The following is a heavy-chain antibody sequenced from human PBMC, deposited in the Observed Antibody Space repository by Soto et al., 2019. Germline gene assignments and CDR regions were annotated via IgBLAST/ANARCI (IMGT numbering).Heavy chain of an antibody. V-gene: IGHV3-48*03. J-gene: IGHJ4*02. CDR2: ISPGDDTI. D-gene: IGHD1-26*01. Sequence: PGGSLGLSCPVSGFTFSSYGMNWVRQAPGSGLEWVSYISPGDDTIHYSDSVKGRFTISRDNAKNSLYLQMNNLRVEDSALYYCAREGDGNYFYFDYWGQGTRVTVSS. CDR1: GFTFSSYG. CDR3: AREGDGNYFYFDY.